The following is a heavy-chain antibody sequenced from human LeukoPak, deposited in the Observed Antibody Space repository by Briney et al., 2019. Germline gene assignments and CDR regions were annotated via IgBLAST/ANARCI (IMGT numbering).Heavy chain of an antibody. CDR1: GGTFSSYA. CDR2: IIPILGIA. Sequence: SVKVSCKASGGTFSSYAISWVRQAPGQGLEWMGRIIPILGIANYAQKFQGRVTITADKSTSTAYMELSSLRSEDTAVYYCARELELRSLYYYYGMDVWSQGTTVTVSS. V-gene: IGHV1-69*04. D-gene: IGHD1-7*01. CDR3: ARELELRSLYYYYGMDV. J-gene: IGHJ6*02.